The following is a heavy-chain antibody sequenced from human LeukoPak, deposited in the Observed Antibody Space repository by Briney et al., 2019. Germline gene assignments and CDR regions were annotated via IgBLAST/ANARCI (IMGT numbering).Heavy chain of an antibody. J-gene: IGHJ4*02. D-gene: IGHD2/OR15-2a*01. V-gene: IGHV4-59*02. CDR3: ARANIALYYFDY. CDR1: GASVSSHY. Sequence: SETLSLTCTVSGASVSSHYWYWIRQPPGKGLEWIGCTYVSGSTNYNPSLKSRVTISGDTSKNQFSLRLSSVTAADTAVYFCARANIALYYFDYWGQGTLVTVSS. CDR2: TYVSGST.